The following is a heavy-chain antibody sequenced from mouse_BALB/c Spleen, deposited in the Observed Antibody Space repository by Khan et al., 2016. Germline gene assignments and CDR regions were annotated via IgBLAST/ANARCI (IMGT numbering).Heavy chain of an antibody. J-gene: IGHJ4*01. CDR2: ISYSGST. Sequence: VQLKESGPSLVKPSQTLSLTCSVTGDSITSGYWNWIRKFPGNKLEYMGYISYSGSTYYNPSLKSRISITRDTSKNQYYLQLNSVTTESTATYYCAGRVDGSSYYYAMDYWGQGTSVTVSS. CDR3: AGRVDGSSYYYAMDY. V-gene: IGHV3-8*02. D-gene: IGHD1-1*01. CDR1: GDSITSGY.